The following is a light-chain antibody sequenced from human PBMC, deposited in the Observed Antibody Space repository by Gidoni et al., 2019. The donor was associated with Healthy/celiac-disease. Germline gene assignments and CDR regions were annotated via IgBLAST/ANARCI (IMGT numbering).Light chain of an antibody. CDR2: GAS. J-gene: IGKJ1*01. V-gene: IGKV3-20*01. Sequence: EIVLTPSPGTLSLSPGERATLPCRASQSVSSSYLAWYQQKPGQAPRLLIYGASSRATGIPDRVRGSGSGTDFTLTISRLEPEDFAVYYCQQYGSSPAWTFGQXTKVEIK. CDR1: QSVSSSY. CDR3: QQYGSSPAWT.